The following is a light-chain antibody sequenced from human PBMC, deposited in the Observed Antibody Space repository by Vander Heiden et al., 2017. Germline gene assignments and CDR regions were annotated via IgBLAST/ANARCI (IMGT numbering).Light chain of an antibody. CDR1: NLGSKS. J-gene: IGLJ2*01. CDR2: ADR. V-gene: IGLV3-21*02. Sequence: SYVLTQPPSVSVAPGQTDRITCGANNLGSKSVHWYYQKPAQAPVLVVYADRHRPSGIPERFSASNSGNTATMTSSRVEAGEEADYYCQVWDSSSDLVVFGGGTKLTVL. CDR3: QVWDSSSDLVV.